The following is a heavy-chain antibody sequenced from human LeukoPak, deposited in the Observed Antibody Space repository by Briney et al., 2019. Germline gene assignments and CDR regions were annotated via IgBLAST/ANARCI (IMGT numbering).Heavy chain of an antibody. D-gene: IGHD3-10*01. Sequence: ASVKVSCKASGYTFTSYGISWVRQAPGQGLEWMGWINPNSGGTNYAQKFQGRVTMTRDTSISTAYMELSRLRSDDTAVYYCAKASVWTMVRVVSYFDEWGQGIQVTVSS. CDR1: GYTFTSYG. CDR3: AKASVWTMVRVVSYFDE. V-gene: IGHV1-2*02. J-gene: IGHJ4*02. CDR2: INPNSGGT.